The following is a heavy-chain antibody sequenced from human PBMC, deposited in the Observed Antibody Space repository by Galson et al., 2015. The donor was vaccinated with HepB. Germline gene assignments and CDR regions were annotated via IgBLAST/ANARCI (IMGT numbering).Heavy chain of an antibody. Sequence: SETLSLTCIVSGGSINSSSYYWGWIRQPPGKGLEWIGNIYYSGFTYNNPSLKSRVMISVDTSKNQFSLRLSSVTAADTAVYHCARHVARYYDWLLSDYYYGMDVWGQGTTVTVS. J-gene: IGHJ6*02. V-gene: IGHV4-39*01. CDR3: ARHVARYYDWLLSDYYYGMDV. D-gene: IGHD3-9*01. CDR1: GGSINSSSYY. CDR2: IYYSGFT.